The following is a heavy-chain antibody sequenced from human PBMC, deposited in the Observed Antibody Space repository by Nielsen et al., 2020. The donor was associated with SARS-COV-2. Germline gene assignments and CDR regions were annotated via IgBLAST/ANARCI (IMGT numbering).Heavy chain of an antibody. CDR3: ARMGKYNWKDIHYYMDV. CDR2: IFPIFGTV. Sequence: SVKVSCKASGGTFSSSAISWVRQAPGQGLEWMGGIFPIFGTVNYAQKFQGRVMITADESTSTVYMELTSLRSEDTAVYYCARMGKYNWKDIHYYMDVWGKGTTVTVSS. CDR1: GGTFSSSA. V-gene: IGHV1-69*13. J-gene: IGHJ6*03. D-gene: IGHD1-20*01.